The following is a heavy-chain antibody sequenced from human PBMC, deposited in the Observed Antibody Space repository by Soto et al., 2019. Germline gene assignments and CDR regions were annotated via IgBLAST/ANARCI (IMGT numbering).Heavy chain of an antibody. CDR1: GFSLTTSGVG. V-gene: IGHV2-5*02. CDR3: AHRVRRTVFGLVTTTAIYFDF. CDR2: IYWDDDK. Sequence: QITLNESGPTQVKPRQTLTLTCTFSGFSLTTSGVGVGWIRQSPGKAPEWLALIYWDDDKRYSPSLKSRLTITKDTSKIQVFLTMADFDPADTATYYCAHRVRRTVFGLVTTTAIYFDFWGQGTPVAVSS. J-gene: IGHJ4*02. D-gene: IGHD3-3*01.